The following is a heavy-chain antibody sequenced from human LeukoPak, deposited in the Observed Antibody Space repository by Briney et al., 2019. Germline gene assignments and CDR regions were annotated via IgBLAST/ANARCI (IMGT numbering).Heavy chain of an antibody. CDR2: ISSSSSYI. CDR3: ARDRTAAAYNWFDP. CDR1: GFTLSSYS. V-gene: IGHV3-21*01. D-gene: IGHD6-13*01. Sequence: PGGSLRLSCAASGFTLSSYSMNWVRQAPGKGLEWVSSISSSSSYIYYADSVKGRFTISRDNAKNSLYLQMNSLRAEDTAVYYCARDRTAAAYNWFDPWGQGTLVTVSS. J-gene: IGHJ5*02.